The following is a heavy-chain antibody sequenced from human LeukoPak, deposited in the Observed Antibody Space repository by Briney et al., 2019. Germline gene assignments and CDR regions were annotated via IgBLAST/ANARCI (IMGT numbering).Heavy chain of an antibody. CDR3: ARQTYYYDSGGYYPGYLNH. V-gene: IGHV1-69*06. J-gene: IGHJ1*01. D-gene: IGHD3-22*01. CDR2: VIPVFGTT. CDR1: GDTFNSYG. Sequence: GASVKVSCKASGDTFNSYGISWVRQAPGQGLEWMGRVIPVFGTTNYAQNFQGRVTITADKSTSTVYMELSSLRSEDTAMYYCARQTYYYDSGGYYPGYLNHRGQGTLVIVSS.